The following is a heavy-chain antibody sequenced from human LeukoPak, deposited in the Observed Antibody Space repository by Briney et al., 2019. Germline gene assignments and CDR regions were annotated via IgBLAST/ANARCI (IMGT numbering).Heavy chain of an antibody. CDR2: IYYSGST. J-gene: IGHJ5*02. V-gene: IGHV4-39*01. Sequence: SETLSLTCTVSGGSISSSSYYWGWIRQPPGKGLEWIGSIYYSGSTYYNPSLKSRVTISVDTSKNQFSLKLSSVTAADTAVYYCAGRRGGLNWFDPWGQGTLVTVSS. CDR3: AGRRGGLNWFDP. CDR1: GGSISSSSYY. D-gene: IGHD2-15*01.